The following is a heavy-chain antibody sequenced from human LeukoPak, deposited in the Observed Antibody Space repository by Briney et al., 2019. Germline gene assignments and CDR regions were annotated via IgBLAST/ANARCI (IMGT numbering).Heavy chain of an antibody. D-gene: IGHD3-16*01. CDR1: GFSFSDHS. J-gene: IGHJ4*02. CDR3: ARGGVILNFDY. Sequence: GSLRLSCAASGFSFSDHSMIWVRQAPGKGLEWVSYITGGSTTIYYADSVKGRFTISRDNAKNSLYPQMNSLRAEDTAVYYCARGGVILNFDYWGQGTLVTVSS. CDR2: ITGGSTTI. V-gene: IGHV3-48*01.